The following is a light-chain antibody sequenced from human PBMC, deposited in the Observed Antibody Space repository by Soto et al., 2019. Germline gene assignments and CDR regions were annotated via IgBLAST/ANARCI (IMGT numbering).Light chain of an antibody. V-gene: IGKV1-5*01. CDR3: QQYESYSPLT. J-gene: IGKJ4*01. CDR2: DAY. CDR1: QSIRSW. Sequence: DIQMTQSPSILSASVGDRVAITCRASQSIRSWLAWYQQKPGKAPKLLIYDAYSLESGVPSRFSGRRSGTEFTLTIAGLQPEDFATYYCQQYESYSPLTFG.